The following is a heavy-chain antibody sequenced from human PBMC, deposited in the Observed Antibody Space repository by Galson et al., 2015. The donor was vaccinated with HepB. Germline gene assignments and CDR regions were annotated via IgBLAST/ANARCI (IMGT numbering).Heavy chain of an antibody. CDR3: ARDLCFGGCPRYYYDSSGYYPDY. D-gene: IGHD3-22*01. CDR2: ISSSSSYI. V-gene: IGHV3-21*01. Sequence: SLRLSCAASGFTFSSYSMNWVRQAPGKGLEWVSSISSSSSYIYYADSVKGRFTISRDDAKNSLYLQMNSLRAEDTAVYYCARDLCFGGCPRYYYDSSGYYPDYWGQGTLVTVSS. J-gene: IGHJ4*02. CDR1: GFTFSSYS.